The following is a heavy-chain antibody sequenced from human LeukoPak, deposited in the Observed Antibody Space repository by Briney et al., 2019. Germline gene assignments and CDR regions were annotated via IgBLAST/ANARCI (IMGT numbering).Heavy chain of an antibody. V-gene: IGHV3-30*09. Sequence: GGSLRLSCAASGFTFSIYAMHWVRQAPGKGLEWVAVISHDGINKDYADSVKGRFAISRDNPKNALFLQMNSLGAEDTAVYFCARASRRDSSAYYYEYWGQGSLVTVSS. J-gene: IGHJ4*02. CDR1: GFTFSIYA. D-gene: IGHD3-22*01. CDR3: ARASRRDSSAYYYEY. CDR2: ISHDGINK.